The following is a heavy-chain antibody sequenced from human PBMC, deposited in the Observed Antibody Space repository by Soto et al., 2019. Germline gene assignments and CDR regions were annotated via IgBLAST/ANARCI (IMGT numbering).Heavy chain of an antibody. J-gene: IGHJ6*02. V-gene: IGHV1-8*02. CDR2: MNPNSGNT. D-gene: IGHD3-10*02. CDR3: ARAPMCLTLAIYGMAV. CDR1: GYTFTSYD. Sequence: ASVKVSCKASGYTFTSYDSNWVRQATGQGLEWMGWMNPNSGNTGYAQKFQGRVTMTRNTSISTAYMELSSLRSEDTAVYYCARAPMCLTLAIYGMAVWGQGTTVTVSS.